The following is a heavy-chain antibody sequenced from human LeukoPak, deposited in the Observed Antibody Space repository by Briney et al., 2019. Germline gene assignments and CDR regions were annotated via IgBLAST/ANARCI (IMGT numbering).Heavy chain of an antibody. CDR1: GYTFTSYY. Sequence: ASMKVSCKASGYTFTSYYMHWVRQAPGQGLEWMGIINPSGDSTSYAQKFQGRVTMTRDTSTSTVYMELSSLRSEDTAVYYCARGDGFGGSYYFGYPFDYWGQGTLVTVSS. V-gene: IGHV1-46*01. D-gene: IGHD1-26*01. CDR2: INPSGDST. J-gene: IGHJ4*02. CDR3: ARGDGFGGSYYFGYPFDY.